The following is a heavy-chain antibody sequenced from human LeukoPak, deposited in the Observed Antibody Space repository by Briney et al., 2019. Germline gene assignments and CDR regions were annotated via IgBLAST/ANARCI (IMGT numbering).Heavy chain of an antibody. CDR1: GYTFTSYD. V-gene: IGHV1-8*01. D-gene: IGHD3-10*01. Sequence: ASVKVSCKASGYTFTSYDINWVRQATGQGLEWMGWMNPNSGNTGYAQKFQGRVTMTRNTSISTAYMELSSLRSEDTAVYYCARDRRSLLWFGERYYYMDVWGKGTTVTISS. J-gene: IGHJ6*03. CDR2: MNPNSGNT. CDR3: ARDRRSLLWFGERYYYMDV.